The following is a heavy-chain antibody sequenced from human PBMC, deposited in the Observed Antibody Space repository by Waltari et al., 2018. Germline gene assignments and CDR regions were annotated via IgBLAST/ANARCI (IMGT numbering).Heavy chain of an antibody. V-gene: IGHV3-23*01. D-gene: IGHD2-21*01. CDR3: AKAPAYQLLYDL. Sequence: EVELLESGGGLVQPGGSLGLPCAASGVPFTFFALTWVRQSPGKGMEWVAAMSGTGNKTYYADSVKGRFTISSDKSKNTLYLHMSSLRADDTAIYFCAKAPAYQLLYDLWGRGTLVTVSS. J-gene: IGHJ5*02. CDR1: GVPFTFFA. CDR2: MSGTGNKT.